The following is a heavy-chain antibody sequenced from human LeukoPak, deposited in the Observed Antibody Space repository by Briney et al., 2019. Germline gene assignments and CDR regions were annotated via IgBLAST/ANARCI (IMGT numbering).Heavy chain of an antibody. J-gene: IGHJ4*02. CDR2: INQDGSEK. Sequence: EGSLRLSCATSGFSFNNDWMDWVRQAPGKGLEWVANINQDGSEKNCLDSVKGRLTISRDNAQNSLYLQMNGLRVEDTAVYYCTRRLDEWGQGTLVTVSS. D-gene: IGHD3-16*01. CDR1: GFSFNNDW. CDR3: TRRLDE. V-gene: IGHV3-7*01.